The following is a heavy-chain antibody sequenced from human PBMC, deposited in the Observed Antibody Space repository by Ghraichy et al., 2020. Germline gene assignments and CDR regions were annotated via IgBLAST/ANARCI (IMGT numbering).Heavy chain of an antibody. V-gene: IGHV1-2*02. D-gene: IGHD2-15*01. J-gene: IGHJ6*02. Sequence: ASVKVSCKASGYTFTGYYMHWVRQAPGQGLEWMGWINPNSGGTNYAQKFQGRVTMTRDTSISTAYMELSRLRSDDTAVYYCARGGVGCSGGSCYLNYYYYYGMDVWGQGTTFTVSS. CDR3: ARGGVGCSGGSCYLNYYYYYGMDV. CDR2: INPNSGGT. CDR1: GYTFTGYY.